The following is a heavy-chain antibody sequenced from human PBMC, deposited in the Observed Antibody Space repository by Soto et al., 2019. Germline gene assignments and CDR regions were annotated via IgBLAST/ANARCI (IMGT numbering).Heavy chain of an antibody. CDR1: GDSVSSNSAA. CDR3: ARGTRMVYAIPRYWLDP. V-gene: IGHV6-1*01. D-gene: IGHD2-8*01. CDR2: TYYRSKWYN. Sequence: SQTLSLTCAISGDSVSSNSAAWNWIRQSPSRGLEWLGRTYYRSKWYNDYAVSVKSRITINPDTSKNQFSLQLNSVTPEDTAVYYCARGTRMVYAIPRYWLDPWGQGTLVSVSS. J-gene: IGHJ5*02.